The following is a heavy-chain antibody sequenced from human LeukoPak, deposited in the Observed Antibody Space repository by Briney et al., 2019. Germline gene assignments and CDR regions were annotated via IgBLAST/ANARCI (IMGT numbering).Heavy chain of an antibody. J-gene: IGHJ4*02. CDR1: GFTFSSYA. D-gene: IGHD3-16*01. CDR2: ISGSGGST. CDR3: ARYQGMM. V-gene: IGHV3-23*01. Sequence: GGSLRLSCAASGFTFSSYAMSWVRQAPGKGLEWVSVISGSGGSTFYADSVKGRFTISRDISKNTLYLQMSSLRAEDTAVYYCARYQGMMWGQGTLVTVSS.